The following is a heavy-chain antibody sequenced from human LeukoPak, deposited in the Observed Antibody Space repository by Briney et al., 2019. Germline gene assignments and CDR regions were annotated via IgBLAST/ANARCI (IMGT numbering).Heavy chain of an antibody. CDR3: ARDLYPGY. V-gene: IGHV3-48*01. D-gene: IGHD3-16*01. CDR1: GFTFSSAW. Sequence: GGSLRLSCAASGFTFSSAWMSWVRQAPGKGLEWVSYISSSNSTIHYADSVKGRFTISRDNAKNSLYLQMNSLRAEDTAVYYCARDLYPGYWGQGTLVTVSS. CDR2: ISSSNSTI. J-gene: IGHJ4*02.